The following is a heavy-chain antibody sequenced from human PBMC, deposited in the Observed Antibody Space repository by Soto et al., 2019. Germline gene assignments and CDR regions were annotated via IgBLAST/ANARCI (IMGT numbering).Heavy chain of an antibody. D-gene: IGHD2-15*01. V-gene: IGHV3-23*01. J-gene: IGHJ4*02. CDR2: ISGSGGST. CDR3: AKVLGYCSSTSCYGYCSGGSCYTNFDY. CDR1: GFTFSIYA. Sequence: GGSLRLSCAASGFTFSIYAMSWVRQAPGKGLEWVSAISGSGGSTYYADSVKGRFTISRDNSKNTLYLQMNSLRAEDTAVYYCAKVLGYCSSTSCYGYCSGGSCYTNFDYWGQGTLVTVS.